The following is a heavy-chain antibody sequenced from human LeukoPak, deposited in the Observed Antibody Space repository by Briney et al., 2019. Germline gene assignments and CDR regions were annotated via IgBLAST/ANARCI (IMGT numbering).Heavy chain of an antibody. CDR1: GGSISSGGYY. CDR3: ARGVVPAARGWVLGYYMDV. D-gene: IGHD2-2*01. V-gene: IGHV4-30-2*01. Sequence: SETLSLTCTVSGGSISSGGYYWSWIRQPPGKGLEWIGYIYHSGSTYYNPSLKSRVTISVDRSKNQFSLKLSSVTAADTAVYYCARGVVPAARGWVLGYYMDVWGKGTTVTVSS. CDR2: IYHSGST. J-gene: IGHJ6*03.